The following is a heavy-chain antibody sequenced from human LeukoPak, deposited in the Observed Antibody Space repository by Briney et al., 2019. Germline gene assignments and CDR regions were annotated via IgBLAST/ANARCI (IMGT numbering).Heavy chain of an antibody. D-gene: IGHD2-2*01. Sequence: ASVKVSCKASGYTLIDYDINWVRQATGQGLQWMGWMSPHRGSTGYAQRFQGRVTMTRDTSISTAYMELTNLRSEDTAVYFCARARGGYCSSTSTCSYYFDYWGRGTLVTVSS. CDR2: MSPHRGST. CDR3: ARARGGYCSSTSTCSYYFDY. J-gene: IGHJ4*02. V-gene: IGHV1-8*01. CDR1: GYTLIDYD.